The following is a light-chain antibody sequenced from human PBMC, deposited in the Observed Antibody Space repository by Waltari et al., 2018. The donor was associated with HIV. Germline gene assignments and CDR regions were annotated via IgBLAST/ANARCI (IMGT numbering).Light chain of an antibody. Sequence: QSALTQPASMSGSPGQSITISCAGPTSDIGPSHSVSWYQQHTDRAPKLIIHDVSYRPSGVDSRFSGSKSGNTASLTISDLRSDDEAVYYCSSYTTTFIFGAGTKVDVL. CDR1: TSDIGPSHS. CDR3: SSYTTTFI. CDR2: DVS. J-gene: IGLJ2*01. V-gene: IGLV2-14*03.